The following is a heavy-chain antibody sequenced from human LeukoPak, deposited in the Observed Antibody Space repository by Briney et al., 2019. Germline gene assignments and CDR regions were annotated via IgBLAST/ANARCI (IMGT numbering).Heavy chain of an antibody. D-gene: IGHD5-18*01. Sequence: ASVKVSCKASGYIFTSYSIHWVRQAPGQGLEWMGWISVYNGNTRYAQKLQGRVTMTTETSTSTVYMELRSLRSDDTAVYYCARDRGYRGRWDYGGQGTLVTVSS. CDR1: GYIFTSYS. V-gene: IGHV1-18*04. CDR2: ISVYNGNT. J-gene: IGHJ4*02. CDR3: ARDRGYRGRWDY.